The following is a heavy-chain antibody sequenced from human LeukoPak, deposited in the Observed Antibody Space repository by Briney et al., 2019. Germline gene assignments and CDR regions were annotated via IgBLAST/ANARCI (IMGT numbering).Heavy chain of an antibody. CDR3: ARIVGATNYFDY. CDR1: GYAFSTYY. CDR2: INSSGGST. V-gene: IGHV1-46*01. Sequence: ASVKVSCKASGYAFSTYYMHWVRQAPGQGLEWMGIINSSGGSTGYAQKFQGRVTMTRDTSTSTVYMELSSLRSEDTAVYYCARIVGATNYFDYWGQGTLVTVSS. D-gene: IGHD1-26*01. J-gene: IGHJ4*02.